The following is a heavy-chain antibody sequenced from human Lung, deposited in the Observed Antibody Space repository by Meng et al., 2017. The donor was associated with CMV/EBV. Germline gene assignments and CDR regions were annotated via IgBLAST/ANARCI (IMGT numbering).Heavy chain of an antibody. Sequence: GGSGGGVVQPGGSLRLYCAASGFTFSSSAMHWVRQPPGKGLEWVSFIAHDGSAKTYTDSVKGRFTISRDDSENTVYLEMNSLRVEDTAVYYCAKDLYYSFDYWGQGTLVTVSS. CDR3: AKDLYYSFDY. J-gene: IGHJ4*02. D-gene: IGHD2-8*01. CDR1: GFTFSSSA. CDR2: IAHDGSAK. V-gene: IGHV3-30*02.